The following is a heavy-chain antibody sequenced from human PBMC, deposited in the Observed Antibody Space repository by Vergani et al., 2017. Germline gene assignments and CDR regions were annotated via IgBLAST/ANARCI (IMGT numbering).Heavy chain of an antibody. CDR3: ARGGYDFWSGYYRRLYYFDY. D-gene: IGHD3-3*01. CDR1: GFTFSSYG. Sequence: QVQLVESGGGVVQPGRSLRLSCAASGFTFSSYGMHWVRQAPGKGLEWVAVISYDGSNKYYADSVKGRFTISRDNSKNTLYLQMNSLRAEDTAVYYCARGGYDFWSGYYRRLYYFDYWGQGTLVTVSS. J-gene: IGHJ4*02. V-gene: IGHV3-30*03. CDR2: ISYDGSNK.